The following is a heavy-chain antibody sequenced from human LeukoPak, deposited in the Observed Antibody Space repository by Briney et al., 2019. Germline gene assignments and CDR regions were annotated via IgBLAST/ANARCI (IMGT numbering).Heavy chain of an antibody. Sequence: SETLSLTCTVSGGSISSYCWSWVRQPPGKGLEWIGYIYYTGSTNYNPSLKSRVTMSVDTSKSQFSLKLTSVTAADTALYYCARGANRLDSWGRGTLVTVSS. CDR2: IYYTGST. CDR3: ARGANRLDS. V-gene: IGHV4-59*12. CDR1: GGSISSYC. J-gene: IGHJ4*02. D-gene: IGHD1-14*01.